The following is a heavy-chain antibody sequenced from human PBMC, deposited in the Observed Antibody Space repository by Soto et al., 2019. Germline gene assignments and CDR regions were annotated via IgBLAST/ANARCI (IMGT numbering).Heavy chain of an antibody. CDR2: INSDGSTT. Sequence: EVQLVESGGGLVQPGESLRLSCAASGFTFSSYWMHWVRQAPGKGPVWVSRINSDGSTTSYADSVKGRFTISRDNAKNTQYLQMNSLRAEDTAVYYCARVLTGSWNWFDPWGQGTLVTVSS. J-gene: IGHJ5*02. V-gene: IGHV3-74*01. CDR3: ARVLTGSWNWFDP. CDR1: GFTFSSYW. D-gene: IGHD6-13*01.